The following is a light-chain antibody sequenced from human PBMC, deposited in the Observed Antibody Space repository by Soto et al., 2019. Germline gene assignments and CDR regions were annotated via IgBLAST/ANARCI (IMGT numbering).Light chain of an antibody. Sequence: EIVLTQSPGTLSLSPGERATLSCRASQSVGASYLAWYQQRPGQAPRLLIFGASSRATGIPDRFSGSGSGTDFTLTISRLEPEDFGVYYCQQYGRSRPWTFGQGTKVEIK. J-gene: IGKJ1*01. CDR1: QSVGASY. CDR2: GAS. V-gene: IGKV3-20*01. CDR3: QQYGRSRPWT.